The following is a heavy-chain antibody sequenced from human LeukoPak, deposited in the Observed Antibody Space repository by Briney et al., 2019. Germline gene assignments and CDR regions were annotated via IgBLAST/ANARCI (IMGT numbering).Heavy chain of an antibody. CDR1: GFTFSSYG. Sequence: GESLRLSCAASGFTFSSYGMHWVRQAPGKGLEWVAVISYDGSNKYYADSVKGRFTISRDNSKNTLYLQMNSLRAEDTAVYYCAKGGWLGAYYYYMDVWGKGTTVTVSS. D-gene: IGHD6-19*01. J-gene: IGHJ6*03. V-gene: IGHV3-30*18. CDR2: ISYDGSNK. CDR3: AKGGWLGAYYYYMDV.